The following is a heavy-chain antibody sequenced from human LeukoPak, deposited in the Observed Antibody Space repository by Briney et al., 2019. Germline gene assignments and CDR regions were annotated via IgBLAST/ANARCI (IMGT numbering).Heavy chain of an antibody. CDR3: AKDRLAAMIVVLNGFDI. V-gene: IGHV1-69*04. Sequence: SVKVSCKASGGTFSSYAISWVRQAPGRGLEWMGRIIPILGIANYAQKFQGRVTITADKSTSTAYMELSSLRSEDTAVYYCAKDRLAAMIVVLNGFDIWGQGTVVTVSS. CDR1: GGTFSSYA. J-gene: IGHJ3*02. CDR2: IIPILGIA. D-gene: IGHD3-22*01.